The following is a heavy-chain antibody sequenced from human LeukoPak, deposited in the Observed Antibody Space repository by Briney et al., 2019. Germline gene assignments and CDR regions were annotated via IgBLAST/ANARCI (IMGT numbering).Heavy chain of an antibody. Sequence: GGSLRLSCAASGFTYRDYTKNWVRQTPGKGLEWVSAVNKGGSYMTYADSVKGRFTVSRDNAKNSLFLQMNNLRVEDTAVYFCAREVLIVVEPAANTIDYWGQGTRVTVSS. V-gene: IGHV3-21*01. D-gene: IGHD2-2*01. CDR1: GFTYRDYT. J-gene: IGHJ4*02. CDR2: VNKGGSYM. CDR3: AREVLIVVEPAANTIDY.